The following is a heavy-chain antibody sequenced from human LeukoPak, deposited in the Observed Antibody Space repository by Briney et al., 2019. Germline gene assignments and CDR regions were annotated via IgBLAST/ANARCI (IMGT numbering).Heavy chain of an antibody. J-gene: IGHJ4*02. CDR3: ARDFPWVEKADYGDYDY. D-gene: IGHD4-17*01. V-gene: IGHV3-7*01. Sequence: VDSVKGRFTISRDNAKNSLYLQMNSLRAEDTAVYYCARDFPWVEKADYGDYDYWGQGTLVTVSS.